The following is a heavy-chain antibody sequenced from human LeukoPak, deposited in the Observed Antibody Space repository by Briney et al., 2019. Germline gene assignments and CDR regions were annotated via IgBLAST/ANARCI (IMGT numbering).Heavy chain of an antibody. CDR3: ARNLMYCSSTTCYLDY. Sequence: ASVKVSCKASGYTFTSYDINWVRQATGQGLEWMGLMNPKNGHTVYAQKFQGRVTMTRDTSISTAYLELSSLRSEDTAVYYCARNLMYCSSTTCYLDYWGQGTLVTVSS. CDR1: GYTFTSYD. V-gene: IGHV1-8*01. CDR2: MNPKNGHT. D-gene: IGHD2-2*01. J-gene: IGHJ4*02.